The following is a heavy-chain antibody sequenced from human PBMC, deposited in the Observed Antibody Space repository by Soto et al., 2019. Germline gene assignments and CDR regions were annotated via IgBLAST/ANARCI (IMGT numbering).Heavy chain of an antibody. Sequence: SETLSLTCTVSGGSIGTYYWSWIRQPPGKGLEWIGYIYYRGNTDYNPSLKSRVTISLDTPRNQFSLKLSSVTAADTAVYYCARHPGYYDILTGYTTYYFDYWGQGTLVTV. J-gene: IGHJ4*02. CDR3: ARHPGYYDILTGYTTYYFDY. CDR2: IYYRGNT. CDR1: GGSIGTYY. D-gene: IGHD3-9*01. V-gene: IGHV4-59*08.